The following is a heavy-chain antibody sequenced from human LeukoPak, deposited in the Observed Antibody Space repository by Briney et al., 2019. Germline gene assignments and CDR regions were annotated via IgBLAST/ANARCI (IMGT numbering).Heavy chain of an antibody. J-gene: IGHJ4*02. Sequence: ASVKVSCKASGYTFTSYYMHWVRQAPGQGLEWMGIIHPSGGSTSYAQKFQGRVTMTRDTSTSTVYMELSSLRSEDTAVYYCARTYYYDSSGYYPPYFDYWGQGTLVTVSS. CDR2: IHPSGGST. CDR3: ARTYYYDSSGYYPPYFDY. V-gene: IGHV1-46*01. D-gene: IGHD3-22*01. CDR1: GYTFTSYY.